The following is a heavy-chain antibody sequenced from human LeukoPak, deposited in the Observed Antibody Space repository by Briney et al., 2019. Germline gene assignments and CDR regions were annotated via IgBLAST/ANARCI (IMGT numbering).Heavy chain of an antibody. V-gene: IGHV1-8*01. CDR3: ARGPVGSRRITISGVVTDYYYYMDV. Sequence: ASVKVSCTASGYTFTSYDINWVRQATGQGLEWMGWMNPNSGNSGYAQKFQGRVTMTRNTSISTAYMELSSLRSEDTALYYCARGPVGSRRITISGVVTDYYYYMDVWGKGTTVTVSS. J-gene: IGHJ6*03. CDR2: MNPNSGNS. D-gene: IGHD3-3*01. CDR1: GYTFTSYD.